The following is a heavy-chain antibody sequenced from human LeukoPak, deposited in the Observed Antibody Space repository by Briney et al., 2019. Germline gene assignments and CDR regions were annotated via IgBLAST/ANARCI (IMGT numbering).Heavy chain of an antibody. D-gene: IGHD3-22*01. Sequence: GASVKVSCKASGYTFTSYGISWVRQAPGQGLEWMGWISAYNGNTNYAQKLQGRVTMTTDTSTSTAYMELRSLRSDDTAVYYCARVPGYYYDSSGYYYPTDYYYYMDVWGKGTTVTISS. CDR3: ARVPGYYYDSSGYYYPTDYYYYMDV. CDR2: ISAYNGNT. V-gene: IGHV1-18*01. J-gene: IGHJ6*03. CDR1: GYTFTSYG.